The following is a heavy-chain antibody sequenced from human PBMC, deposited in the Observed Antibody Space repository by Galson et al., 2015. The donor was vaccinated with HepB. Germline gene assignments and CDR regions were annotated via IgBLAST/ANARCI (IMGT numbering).Heavy chain of an antibody. CDR3: AKDSRIAAAALYYFDY. Sequence: SVKVSCKASGYTFTSYGISWVRQAPGQGLEWMGWISAYNGNTNYAQKLQGRVTMTTDTSTSTAYMELRSLRSDDTAVYYCAKDSRIAAAALYYFDYWGQGTLVTVSS. D-gene: IGHD6-13*01. V-gene: IGHV1-18*01. J-gene: IGHJ4*02. CDR2: ISAYNGNT. CDR1: GYTFTSYG.